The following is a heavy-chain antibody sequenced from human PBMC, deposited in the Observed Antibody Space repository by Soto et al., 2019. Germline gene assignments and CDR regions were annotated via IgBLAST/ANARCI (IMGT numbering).Heavy chain of an antibody. Sequence: SPTLSLTCAISGDSVSSNSAAWNWIRQSPSRGLEWLGRTYYRSKWYNDYAVSVKSRITINPDTSKNQFSLQLNSVTPEDTAVYYCARGDIVVVPAALGAFDIWGQGTMVTVSS. CDR3: ARGDIVVVPAALGAFDI. V-gene: IGHV6-1*01. CDR1: GDSVSSNSAA. J-gene: IGHJ3*02. CDR2: TYYRSKWYN. D-gene: IGHD2-2*01.